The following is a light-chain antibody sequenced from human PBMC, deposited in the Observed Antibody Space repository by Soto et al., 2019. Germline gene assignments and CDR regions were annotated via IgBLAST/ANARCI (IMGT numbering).Light chain of an antibody. CDR3: QQSYSTRYT. Sequence: DIPMTQSPSSLSASVGDRVTITCRASQSISSYLNWYQQKPGKAPKLLIYAASSLQSGVPSRFSGSGSGTDFTLTISSLQPEDFATYYCQQSYSTRYTCDQGTKLEIK. CDR2: AAS. J-gene: IGKJ2*01. V-gene: IGKV1-39*01. CDR1: QSISSY.